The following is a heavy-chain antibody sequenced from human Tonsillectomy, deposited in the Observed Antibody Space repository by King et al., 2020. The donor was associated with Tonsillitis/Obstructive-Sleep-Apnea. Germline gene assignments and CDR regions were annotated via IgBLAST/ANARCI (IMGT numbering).Heavy chain of an antibody. CDR1: GGSISSGAYY. CDR3: ARGGDIVVVPAAISPNWFDP. CDR2: IYYSGST. Sequence: VPLPESGPGLVTPSQTLSLTCTVSGGSISSGAYYWSWIRQHPGKGLEWIGYIYYSGSTYSNPSLKSRVTISVDTSKNQFSLKLSSVTAADTAVSYCARGGDIVVVPAAISPNWFDPWGQGTLVTVSS. D-gene: IGHD2-2*01. V-gene: IGHV4-31*03. J-gene: IGHJ5*02.